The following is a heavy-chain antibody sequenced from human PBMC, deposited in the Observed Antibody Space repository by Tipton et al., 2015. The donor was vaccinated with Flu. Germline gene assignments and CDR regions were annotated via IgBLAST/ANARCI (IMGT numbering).Heavy chain of an antibody. CDR3: ARDPTQRCGGDCYSTWASYYGMDV. CDR2: SYYSGST. CDR1: GGSISSSSYY. Sequence: TLSLTCTVSGGSISSSSYYWGWIRQPPGKGLEWIGSSYYSGSTYYNPSLKSRVTISVDTSKNQFSLKLSSVTAADTAVYYCARDPTQRCGGDCYSTWASYYGMDVWGQGTTVTVSS. V-gene: IGHV4-39*07. D-gene: IGHD2-21*02. J-gene: IGHJ6*02.